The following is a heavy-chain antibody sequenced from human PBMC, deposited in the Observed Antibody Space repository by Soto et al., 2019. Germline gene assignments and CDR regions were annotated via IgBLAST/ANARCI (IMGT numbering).Heavy chain of an antibody. J-gene: IGHJ6*02. D-gene: IGHD3-10*01. CDR2: TYYRSKWYN. CDR3: ARGLLWFGELLSEYYYYGMDV. CDR1: GDSVSSNSAA. V-gene: IGHV6-1*01. Sequence: PSQTLSLTCSISGDSVSSNSAAWNWIRQSPSRGLEWLGRTYYRSKWYNDYAVSVKSRITINPDTSKNQFSLQLNPVTPEDTAVYYCARGLLWFGELLSEYYYYGMDVWGQGTTVTVSS.